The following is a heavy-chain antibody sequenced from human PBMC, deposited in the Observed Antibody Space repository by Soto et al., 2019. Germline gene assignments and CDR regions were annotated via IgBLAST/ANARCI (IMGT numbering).Heavy chain of an antibody. Sequence: GGSLRLRCAASGFTCSSHAMSCVRQAPGKGLEWVSAISGSGGSTYYADSVKGRFTISRDNSKNTLYLQMNSLRAEDTAVYYCAKDLAMVRGVYYFDYWGQGTLVTVFS. D-gene: IGHD3-10*01. CDR3: AKDLAMVRGVYYFDY. CDR2: ISGSGGST. J-gene: IGHJ4*02. V-gene: IGHV3-23*01. CDR1: GFTCSSHA.